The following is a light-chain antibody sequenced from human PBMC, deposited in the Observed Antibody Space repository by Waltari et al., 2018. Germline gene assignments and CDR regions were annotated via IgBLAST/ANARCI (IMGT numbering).Light chain of an antibody. V-gene: IGLV1-44*01. CDR2: TNK. CDR3: AAWDDSLNGLDV. J-gene: IGLJ1*01. Sequence: QSVLTQPPSASGTPGQRVTISCSGSSSNIGSNTVNWYQQHPGTAPRLLIYTNKRRPSGVPDRCAGSKVGTSASLAISGLQSEDEADYYCAAWDDSLNGLDVFGTGTKVTVL. CDR1: SSNIGSNT.